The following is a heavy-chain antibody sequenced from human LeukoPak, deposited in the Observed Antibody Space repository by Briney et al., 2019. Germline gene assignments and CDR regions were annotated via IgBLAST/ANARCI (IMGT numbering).Heavy chain of an antibody. Sequence: ASVKVSCKVSGYTLTELSMHWVRQAPGKGLEWMGGFDPEDGETIYAQKFQGRVTMTEDTSTDTAYMELSSLRSEDTAVYYCATRGITMVRGVIGARYFDLWGRGTLVTVSS. CDR3: ATRGITMVRGVIGARYFDL. V-gene: IGHV1-24*01. CDR1: GYTLTELS. CDR2: FDPEDGET. D-gene: IGHD3-10*01. J-gene: IGHJ2*01.